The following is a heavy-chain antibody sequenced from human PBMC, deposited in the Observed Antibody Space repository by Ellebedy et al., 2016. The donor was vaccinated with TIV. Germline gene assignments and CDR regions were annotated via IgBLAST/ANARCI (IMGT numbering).Heavy chain of an antibody. V-gene: IGHV3-23*01. CDR3: VKSGSVVTPTPY. D-gene: IGHD4-23*01. CDR2: ISSNSARI. Sequence: GESLKISCAASGFSFSSYWMSWVRQAPGKGLEWVSGISSNSARIDYADSVKGRFTISRDDSTNTVFLQMNRLGVEDTARYYCVKSGSVVTPTPYWGQGTLVAVSS. J-gene: IGHJ4*02. CDR1: GFSFSSYW.